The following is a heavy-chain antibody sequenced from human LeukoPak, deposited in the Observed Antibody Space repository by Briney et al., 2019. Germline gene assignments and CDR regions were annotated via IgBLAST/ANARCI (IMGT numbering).Heavy chain of an antibody. Sequence: SVKVSCKASGGTFSTYAISWMRQAPGQGLEWMGGIIPIFGTANYAQKFQGRVTITADESTSTAYMELSSLRSEDTAVYYCARGGWAADNAFDIWGQGTMVTVTS. V-gene: IGHV1-69*13. J-gene: IGHJ3*02. D-gene: IGHD6-13*01. CDR1: GGTFSTYA. CDR3: ARGGWAADNAFDI. CDR2: IIPIFGTA.